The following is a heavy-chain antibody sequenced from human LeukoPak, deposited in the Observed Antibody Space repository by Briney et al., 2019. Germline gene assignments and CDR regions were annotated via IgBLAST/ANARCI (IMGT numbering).Heavy chain of an antibody. D-gene: IGHD5-24*01. J-gene: IGHJ3*02. CDR1: GFTFSSYW. V-gene: IGHV3-74*01. Sequence: PGGSLRLSCAASGFTFSSYWVHWVRQAPGKGLVWVSRINSDGSSTSYADSVKGRFTISRDNAKNTLYLQMNSLRAEDTAVYYCARCRDGYSKGALDIWGQGTMVTVSP. CDR3: ARCRDGYSKGALDI. CDR2: INSDGSST.